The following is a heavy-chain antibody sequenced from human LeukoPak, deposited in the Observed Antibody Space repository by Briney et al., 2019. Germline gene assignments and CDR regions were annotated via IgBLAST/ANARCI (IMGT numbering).Heavy chain of an antibody. CDR3: AKPPQISGWSFDS. J-gene: IGHJ4*02. CDR1: GFTFTSYA. V-gene: IGHV3-23*01. D-gene: IGHD6-19*01. CDR2: ISDSGAST. Sequence: PGGSLRLSCAASGFTFTSYAMSWVRQAPGKGLEWVSVISDSGASTYYTDSVKGRFTISRDNSKNTLYLEMNSLRDEDTAVYYCAKPPQISGWSFDSWGQGTLVTVSS.